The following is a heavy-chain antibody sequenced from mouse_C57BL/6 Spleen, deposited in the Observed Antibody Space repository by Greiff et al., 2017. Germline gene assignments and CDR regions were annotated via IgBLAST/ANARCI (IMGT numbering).Heavy chain of an antibody. CDR1: GFNIKDYY. CDR2: IDPEDGDT. D-gene: IGHD1-1*01. CDR3: TTDYGSSHWYFDV. Sequence: VQLQQSGAELVRPGASVKLSCTASGFNIKDYYMHWVKQRPEQGLEWIGRIDPEDGDTEYAPKFQGKATMTADTSSNTAYLQLSSLTSEVTAVYYCTTDYGSSHWYFDVWGTGTTVTVSS. J-gene: IGHJ1*03. V-gene: IGHV14-1*01.